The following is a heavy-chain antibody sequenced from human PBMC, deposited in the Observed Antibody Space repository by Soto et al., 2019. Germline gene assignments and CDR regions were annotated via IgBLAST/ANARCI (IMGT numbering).Heavy chain of an antibody. CDR3: ARSSGDDFFYYGMDV. V-gene: IGHV4-59*10. J-gene: IGHJ6*02. CDR2: VYARGAT. Sequence: SETLSLTCSVSVASITSYYWSWIRQSSGEGLQWIGRVYARGATNYNPSLNSRVTISGDTSKNQFSLKLTSVTAADTAVYYCARSSGDDFFYYGMDVWGHGTTVTVSS. D-gene: IGHD4-17*01. CDR1: VASITSYY.